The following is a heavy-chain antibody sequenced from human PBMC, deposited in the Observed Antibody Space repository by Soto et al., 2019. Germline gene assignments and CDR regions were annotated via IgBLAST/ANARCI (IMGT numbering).Heavy chain of an antibody. V-gene: IGHV3-30*03. J-gene: IGHJ4*02. CDR2: ISRDGGTK. Sequence: QVQLVESGGGVVQPGRSLRLSCAVSGFTVSSYGMHWVRQAPGKWLEWVAVISRDGGTKFYADSVKGRFTISRDNSRKTLFLEMNSLRGDDMAVYYCTGEVASGYWGQGTLVTVSS. D-gene: IGHD2-8*02. CDR3: TGEVASGY. CDR1: GFTVSSYG.